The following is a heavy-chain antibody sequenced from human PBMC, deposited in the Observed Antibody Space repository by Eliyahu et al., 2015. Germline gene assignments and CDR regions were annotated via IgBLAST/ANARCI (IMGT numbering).Heavy chain of an antibody. CDR2: IWYDGSNK. Sequence: QVQLVESGGGVVQPGRSLRLSCAASGFTFSSXGMXWVRQAPGKGLEWVAVIWYDGSNKYYADSVKGRFTISRDNSKNTLYLQMNSLRAEDTAVYYCASSTNEYFQHWGQGTLVTVSS. CDR3: ASSTNEYFQH. J-gene: IGHJ1*01. V-gene: IGHV3-33*01. CDR1: GFTFSSXG.